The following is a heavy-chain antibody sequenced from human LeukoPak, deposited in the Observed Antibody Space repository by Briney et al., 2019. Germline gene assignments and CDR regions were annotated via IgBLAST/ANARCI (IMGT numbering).Heavy chain of an antibody. Sequence: PGGSLRLSCAASGFTFSSYSMNWVRQAPGKGLEWVSSISSSSYIHYADSVKGRFTISRDNAKNSLYLQMKSLRAEDTAVYYCARDRESSSWFDYWGQGTLVTVSS. CDR3: ARDRESSSWFDY. CDR2: ISSSSYI. D-gene: IGHD6-13*01. V-gene: IGHV3-21*01. CDR1: GFTFSSYS. J-gene: IGHJ4*02.